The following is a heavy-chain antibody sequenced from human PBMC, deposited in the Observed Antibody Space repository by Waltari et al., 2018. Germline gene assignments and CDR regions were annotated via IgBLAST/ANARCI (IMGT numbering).Heavy chain of an antibody. V-gene: IGHV1-69*10. CDR3: ARDRRYYDSSGIGY. CDR2: IIPILGIA. D-gene: IGHD3-22*01. J-gene: IGHJ4*02. CDR1: GCTFSSYA. Sequence: QVQLGQSGAEVKKPGSSVKVSCKASGCTFSSYATSWVRPAPRQGRAWMGGIIPILGIANYAQKFPGRVTITADKSTSTAYMELSSLRSEDTAVYYCARDRRYYDSSGIGYWGQGTLVTVSS.